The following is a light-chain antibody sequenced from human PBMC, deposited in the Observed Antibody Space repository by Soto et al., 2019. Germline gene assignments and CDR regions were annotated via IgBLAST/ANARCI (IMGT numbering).Light chain of an antibody. CDR2: NNN. CDR3: AAWDDSLNGYV. J-gene: IGLJ1*01. Sequence: QSVLNQPPSASGTPGQGVPISCSGITSNIGSNTVNWYQQLPGTAPKLLIYNNNQRPSGVPDRFSGSKSGTSASLAIGGLQSEDEADYYCAAWDDSLNGYVFGTGTKVTVL. CDR1: TSNIGSNT. V-gene: IGLV1-44*01.